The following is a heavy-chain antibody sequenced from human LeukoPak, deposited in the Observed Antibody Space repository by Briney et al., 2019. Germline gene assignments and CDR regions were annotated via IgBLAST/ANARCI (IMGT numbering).Heavy chain of an antibody. CDR2: ISGSGGST. CDR3: AREGYSGYDPDY. CDR1: GFTFSSYA. Sequence: GGSLRLSCAASGFTFSSYAMSWVRQAPGKGLEWVSAISGSGGSTYYADSVKGRFTISRGNAKNSLYLQMNSLRAEDTAVYYCAREGYSGYDPDYWGQGTLVTVSS. J-gene: IGHJ4*02. D-gene: IGHD5-12*01. V-gene: IGHV3-23*01.